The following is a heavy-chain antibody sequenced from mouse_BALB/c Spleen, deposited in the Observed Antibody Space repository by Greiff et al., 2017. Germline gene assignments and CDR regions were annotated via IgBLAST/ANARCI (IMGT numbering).Heavy chain of an antibody. D-gene: IGHD1-1*02. CDR3: ARDRGGYYAMDY. Sequence: DVKLVESGGDLVKPGGSLKLSCAASGFTFSSYGMSWVRQTPDKRLEWVATISSGGSYTYYPDSVTGRFTISRDNAKNTLYLEMSSLRSEDTAMYYCARDRGGYYAMDYWGQGTSVTVSS. J-gene: IGHJ4*01. CDR1: GFTFSSYG. V-gene: IGHV5-6*02. CDR2: ISSGGSYT.